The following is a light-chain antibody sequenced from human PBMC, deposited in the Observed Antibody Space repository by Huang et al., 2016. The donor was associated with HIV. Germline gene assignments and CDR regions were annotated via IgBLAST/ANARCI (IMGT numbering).Light chain of an antibody. Sequence: AIQLTQSPSSLSASVGDRVTITCRASQGISSALAWYQQKPGKAPKLLIYDSSSLERGVPSMFSGSGSGTDFTLTISSLQPEDFATYYCQQFNNYLITFGQGTRLEIK. CDR1: QGISSA. CDR3: QQFNNYLIT. J-gene: IGKJ5*01. V-gene: IGKV1D-13*01. CDR2: DSS.